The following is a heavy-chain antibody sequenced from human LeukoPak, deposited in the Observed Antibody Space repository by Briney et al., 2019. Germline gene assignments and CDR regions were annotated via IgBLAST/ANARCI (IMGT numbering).Heavy chain of an antibody. V-gene: IGHV4-31*03. D-gene: IGHD1-14*01. CDR2: IYYSGST. J-gene: IGHJ3*02. Sequence: SETLSLTCTVSGGSISIGGYYWSWIRQHPGKGLEWIGYIYYSGSTYYNPSLKSRVTISVDTSKNQFSLKLSSVTAADTAVYCCARVPNGIRFRDEAFDIWGQGTMVTVSS. CDR3: ARVPNGIRFRDEAFDI. CDR1: GGSISIGGYY.